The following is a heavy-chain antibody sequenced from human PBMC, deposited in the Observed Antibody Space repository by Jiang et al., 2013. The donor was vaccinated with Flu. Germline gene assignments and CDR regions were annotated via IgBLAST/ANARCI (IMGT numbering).Heavy chain of an antibody. V-gene: IGHV1-3*01. CDR1: GYTFTNYV. J-gene: IGHJ4*02. D-gene: IGHD4-17*01. CDR2: INAGTDNT. Sequence: GAEVKKPGASVKVSCKASGYTFTNYVMHWVRQALGQRLEWMGWINAGTDNTKYSQKFQGRVTITRDTSASTAYMELSSLRSEDTAVYYCARGWTTVTTLGYWGQGTLVTVSS. CDR3: ARGWTTVTTLGY.